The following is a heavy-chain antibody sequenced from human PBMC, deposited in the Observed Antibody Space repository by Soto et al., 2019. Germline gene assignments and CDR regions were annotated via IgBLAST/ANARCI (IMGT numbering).Heavy chain of an antibody. V-gene: IGHV1-2*02. J-gene: IGHJ5*02. CDR2: INPKTGGT. CDR1: GYTFSAHY. CDR3: ARNVGGRPGNLFDP. D-gene: IGHD2-15*01. Sequence: VASVKVSCKGSGYTFSAHYIHWVRLAPGQGLEWMGWINPKTGGTNYAQKFRGRVTMSRDMSINTSYMDLINLTSDDTAVYFCARNVGGRPGNLFDPWGQGTPVTVSS.